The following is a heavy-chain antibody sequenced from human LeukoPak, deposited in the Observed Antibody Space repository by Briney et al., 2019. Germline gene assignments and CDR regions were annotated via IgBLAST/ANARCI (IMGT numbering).Heavy chain of an antibody. CDR1: RDSVSSNSVT. D-gene: IGHD1-1*01. V-gene: IGHV6-1*01. J-gene: IGHJ5*02. CDR3: ARRLTRYDCFDP. Sequence: SQTLSLTCAISRDSVSSNSVTWNWIRQSPSRGLEWLGRTYYRSTWYNDYAVSVRGRITVNPDTSKNQFSLHLNSVTPEDTAVYYCARRLTRYDCFDPWGQGILVTVSS. CDR2: TYYRSTWYN.